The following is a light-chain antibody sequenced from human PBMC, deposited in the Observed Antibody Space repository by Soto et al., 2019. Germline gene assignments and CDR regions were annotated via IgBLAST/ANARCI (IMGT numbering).Light chain of an antibody. J-gene: IGKJ2*01. CDR3: RQFNSYAFWST. CDR2: DYA. Sequence: AIQLTQSPSSLSASVGARVTITCRASQGISSAFAWYQLKPGKAPKLLIYDYASLETGVTSRFSGSGSGTDIPLTVNSLQPEDFVTYSCRQFNSYAFWSTFGQGTKLEIK. V-gene: IGKV1-13*02. CDR1: QGISSA.